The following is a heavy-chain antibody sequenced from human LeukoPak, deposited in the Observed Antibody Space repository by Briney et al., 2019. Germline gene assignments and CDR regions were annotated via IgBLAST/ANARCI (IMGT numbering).Heavy chain of an antibody. J-gene: IGHJ5*02. CDR1: GGSISSGSYY. D-gene: IGHD1-7*01. V-gene: IGHV4-61*02. CDR2: IYTSGST. Sequence: SETLSLTCTVSGGSISSGSYYWSWIRQPAGKGLEWIGRIYTSGSTNYNPSLKSRVTISVDTSKNQFSLKLSSVTAADTAVYYCARVSSDWNYVVQLGFDPWGQGTLVTVSS. CDR3: ARVSSDWNYVVQLGFDP.